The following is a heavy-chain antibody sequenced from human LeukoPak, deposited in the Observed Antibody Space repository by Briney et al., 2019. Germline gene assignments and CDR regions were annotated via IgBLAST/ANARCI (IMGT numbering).Heavy chain of an antibody. CDR3: ARDRGSSGWYGRTFDI. Sequence: ASVKVSCKASGYTFTVYYMHWVRQAPGQGLAWMGWINPNSGGTNYAQKFQGRVTMTRDTSISTAYMELSRLRSDDTAVYYCARDRGSSGWYGRTFDIWGQGTMVTVSS. D-gene: IGHD6-19*01. J-gene: IGHJ3*02. V-gene: IGHV1-2*02. CDR2: INPNSGGT. CDR1: GYTFTVYY.